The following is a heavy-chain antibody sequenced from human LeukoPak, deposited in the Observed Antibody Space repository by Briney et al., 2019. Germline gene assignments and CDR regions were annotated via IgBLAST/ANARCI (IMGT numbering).Heavy chain of an antibody. Sequence: GGSLRLSCAASGFTFSDHYMSWIRQAPGKGLEWVSYISSSGSTIYYADSVKGRFTISRDNAKNSLYLQMNSLRAEDTAVYYCARDFRIAVAGTSRYYYDSSGVYWGQGTLVTVSS. CDR3: ARDFRIAVAGTSRYYYDSSGVY. J-gene: IGHJ4*02. CDR1: GFTFSDHY. D-gene: IGHD3-22*01. V-gene: IGHV3-11*01. CDR2: ISSSGSTI.